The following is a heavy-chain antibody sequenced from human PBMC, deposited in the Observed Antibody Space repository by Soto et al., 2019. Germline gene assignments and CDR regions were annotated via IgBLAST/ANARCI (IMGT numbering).Heavy chain of an antibody. CDR1: GGSISSSNW. CDR3: ARVRPNYYDSSGYPVGLDY. D-gene: IGHD3-22*01. Sequence: SETLSLTCAVSGGSISSSNWWSWVRQPPGKGLEWIGEIYHSGSTNYNPSLKSRVTISVDKSKNQFSLKLSSVTAADTAVYYCARVRPNYYDSSGYPVGLDYWGQGTLVTVSS. CDR2: IYHSGST. J-gene: IGHJ4*02. V-gene: IGHV4-4*02.